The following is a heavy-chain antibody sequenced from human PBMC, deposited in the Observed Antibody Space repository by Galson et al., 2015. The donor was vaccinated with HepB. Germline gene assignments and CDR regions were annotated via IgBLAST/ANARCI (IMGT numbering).Heavy chain of an antibody. J-gene: IGHJ4*02. CDR3: ARVGVYYDSSGYDY. CDR2: INAGNGNT. Sequence: CKASGYTFTSYAMHWVRQAPGQRLEWMGWINAGNGNTKYSQKFQGRVTITRDTSASTAYMELSSLRSEDTAVYYCARVGVYYDSSGYDYWGQGTLVTVSS. CDR1: GYTFTSYA. V-gene: IGHV1-3*01. D-gene: IGHD3-22*01.